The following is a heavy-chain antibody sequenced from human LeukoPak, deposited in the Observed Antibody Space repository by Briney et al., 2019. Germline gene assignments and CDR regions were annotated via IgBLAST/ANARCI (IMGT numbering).Heavy chain of an antibody. CDR1: GYTFTSYG. CDR2: ISGYNGNT. V-gene: IGHV1-18*01. Sequence: GASVKVSCKASGYTFTSYGISWVRQAPGQGLEWMGWISGYNGNTDYAQKLQGRVTMTTDTSTNTAYMELRSLRSDDTAVYYCARTSAYGSSWHSYWGQGTLVTVSS. CDR3: ARTSAYGSSWHSY. D-gene: IGHD6-13*01. J-gene: IGHJ4*02.